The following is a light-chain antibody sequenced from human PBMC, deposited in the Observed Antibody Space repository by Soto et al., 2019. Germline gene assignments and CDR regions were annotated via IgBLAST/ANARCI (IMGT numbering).Light chain of an antibody. CDR1: QSVLYSSNNKNY. V-gene: IGKV4-1*01. J-gene: IGKJ3*01. CDR2: WAS. Sequence: DIVMTQSPDSLAVSLGERATINCKSSQSVLYSSNNKNYLAWYQQKPGQPPKLLIYWASTRESGVPDRFSGSKSGTSASLAISGLQSEDEADYYCAAWDDSLNGRVFGTGT. CDR3: AAWDDSLNGRV.